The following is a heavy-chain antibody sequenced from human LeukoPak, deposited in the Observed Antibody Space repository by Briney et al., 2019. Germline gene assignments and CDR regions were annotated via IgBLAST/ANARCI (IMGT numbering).Heavy chain of an antibody. D-gene: IGHD6-19*01. V-gene: IGHV1-69*15. CDR3: ARARSGWYGTDY. Sequence: SVKVSCKASGGTFSSYAISWVRQAPGQGLEWVGRIIPIFGTATYAQKFQGRVTITADESTSTAYMELSSLRSEDTAVYYCARARSGWYGTDYWGQGTLVTVSS. CDR2: IIPIFGTA. CDR1: GGTFSSYA. J-gene: IGHJ4*02.